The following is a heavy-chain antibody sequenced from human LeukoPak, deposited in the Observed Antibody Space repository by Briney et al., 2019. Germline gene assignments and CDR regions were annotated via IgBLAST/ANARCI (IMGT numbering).Heavy chain of an antibody. D-gene: IGHD6-13*01. CDR3: ATTRRYSSSWYLGFFDY. CDR1: GFTFDDYG. CDR2: ISGGGDTT. Sequence: PGGSLRLSCAASGFTFDDYGMSWVRQAPGKGLEWVSAISGGGDTTYYADSVQGRFTISRDYSKNTLYLQMNSLRAEDTAVYYCATTRRYSSSWYLGFFDYWGPGTLVTVSS. J-gene: IGHJ4*02. V-gene: IGHV3-23*01.